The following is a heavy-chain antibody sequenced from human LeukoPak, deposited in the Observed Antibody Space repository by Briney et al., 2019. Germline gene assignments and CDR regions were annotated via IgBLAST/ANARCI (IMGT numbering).Heavy chain of an antibody. D-gene: IGHD1-26*01. CDR3: ARDHPMSGSYYGRSFSYYFDY. J-gene: IGHJ4*02. V-gene: IGHV4-4*02. Sequence: SETLSLTCAVSGGSISSSNWWSWVRQPPGRGLEWIGEIYHSGSTNYNPSLKSRVTISVDKSKNQFSLKLSSVTAADTAVYYCARDHPMSGSYYGRSFSYYFDYWGQGTLVTVSS. CDR1: GGSISSSNW. CDR2: IYHSGST.